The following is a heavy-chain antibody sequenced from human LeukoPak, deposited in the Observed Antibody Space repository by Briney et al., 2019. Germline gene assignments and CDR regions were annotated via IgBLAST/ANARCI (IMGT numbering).Heavy chain of an antibody. J-gene: IGHJ5*02. V-gene: IGHV3-48*01. D-gene: IGHD3-3*01. CDR3: ARGPPYCDFWSGSPWFDP. CDR1: GFTFSSYS. CDR2: ISSSSSTI. Sequence: PGGSLRLSCAASGFTFSSYSMNWVRQAPGKGLEWVSYISSSSSTIYYADSVKGRFTISRDNAKNSLYLQMNSLRAEDTVVYYCARGPPYCDFWSGSPWFDPWGQGTLVTVSS.